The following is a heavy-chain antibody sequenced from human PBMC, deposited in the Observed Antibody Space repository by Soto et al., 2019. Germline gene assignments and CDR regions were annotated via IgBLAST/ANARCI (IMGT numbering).Heavy chain of an antibody. Sequence: EVQLLESGGGLVQPGGSLRLSCAASGFTFSSYAMSWVRQAPGKGLEWVSAISGSGGSTYYADSVKGRFTISRDNSKNTLYLQMNSLRAEDTAVYYCDCSGGSPLHFDYWGQGTLVTVSS. CDR3: DCSGGSPLHFDY. CDR1: GFTFSSYA. V-gene: IGHV3-23*01. D-gene: IGHD2-15*01. CDR2: ISGSGGST. J-gene: IGHJ4*02.